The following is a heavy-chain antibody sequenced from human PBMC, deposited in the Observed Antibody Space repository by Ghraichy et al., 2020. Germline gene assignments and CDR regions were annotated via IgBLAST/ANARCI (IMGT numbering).Heavy chain of an antibody. J-gene: IGHJ3*02. CDR3: ARDRDYGDYVISPFDI. V-gene: IGHV3-48*02. Sequence: GALNISCVASGFSFSSYSINWVRQAPGKGLEWVAYISSSSSIHYADSVKGRVTISRDNAKSSLYLQMNSLRDEDTAVYYCARDRDYGDYVISPFDIWGQGTTVTVSS. D-gene: IGHD4-17*01. CDR2: ISSSSSI. CDR1: GFSFSSYS.